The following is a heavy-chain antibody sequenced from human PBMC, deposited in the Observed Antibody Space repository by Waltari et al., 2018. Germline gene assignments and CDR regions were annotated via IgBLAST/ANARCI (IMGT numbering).Heavy chain of an antibody. CDR1: GGSISSSRYY. Sequence: QLRLQESGPGLVKPSETLSLTCTVSGGSISSSRYYWGWIRQPLGKGLEWLGSIYYSGGTYYNPSLKSRVTISVDTSNNQFSLKLSSVTASDTSVYYCARGASGYDGYWGQGTLVTVSS. CDR2: IYYSGGT. CDR3: ARGASGYDGY. D-gene: IGHD5-12*01. J-gene: IGHJ4*02. V-gene: IGHV4-39*01.